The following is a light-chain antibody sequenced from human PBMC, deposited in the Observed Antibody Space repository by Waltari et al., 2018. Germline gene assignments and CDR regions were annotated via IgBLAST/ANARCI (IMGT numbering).Light chain of an antibody. CDR1: SSDVGPNNF. Sequence: QSALTQPASVSGSPVQSIAISCIGTSSDVGPNNFLSWYQQHPGRAPKLMIHEVTKRPSGVSTRFSGSKSGNTASLTISGLQAEDEADYYCCSYTSIGPVLIGGGTKVTVL. CDR3: CSYTSIGPVL. J-gene: IGLJ2*01. CDR2: EVT. V-gene: IGLV2-23*02.